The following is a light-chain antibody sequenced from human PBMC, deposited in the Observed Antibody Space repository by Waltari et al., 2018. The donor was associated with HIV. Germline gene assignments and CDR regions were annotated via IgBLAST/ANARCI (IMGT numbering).Light chain of an antibody. Sequence: SSRSILYSSNNKNYLAWYQQKPGQPPKLLIYWASTRESGVPDRFSGSGSGTNFTLTISGLQTEDLAVYYCQQYFSSPLTFGGGTRVEIK. CDR1: RSILYSSNNKNY. J-gene: IGKJ4*01. V-gene: IGKV4-1*01. CDR2: WAS. CDR3: QQYFSSPLT.